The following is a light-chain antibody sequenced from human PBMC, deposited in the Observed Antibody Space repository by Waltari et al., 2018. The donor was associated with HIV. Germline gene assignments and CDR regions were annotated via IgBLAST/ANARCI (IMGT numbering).Light chain of an antibody. J-gene: IGKJ2*01. V-gene: IGKV4-1*01. CDR1: QCPLYISNNQNY. Sequence: VVVTQSPDSLAVSLGEGASPDCKSNQCPLYISNNQNYLAWYQQKAGQRPKLLIYWAYIRESGVPDRFSGSGSETDFTLTISSLQAEDVAVYYCQQYSDVPYTFGQGTKLEIK. CDR3: QQYSDVPYT. CDR2: WAY.